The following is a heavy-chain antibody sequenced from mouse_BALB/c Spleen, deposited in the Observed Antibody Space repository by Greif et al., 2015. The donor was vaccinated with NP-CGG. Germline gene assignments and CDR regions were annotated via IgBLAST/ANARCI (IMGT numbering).Heavy chain of an antibody. CDR1: GFTFSSFG. V-gene: IGHV5-17*02. CDR3: ARSTTVPYYFDY. CDR2: ISSGSSTI. D-gene: IGHD1-1*01. J-gene: IGHJ2*01. Sequence: EVMLVESGGGLVQPGGSRKLSCAASGFTFSSFGMHWVRQAPEKGLEWVAYISSGSSTIYYADTVKGRFTISRDNPKNTLFLQMTSLRSEDTAMYYCARSTTVPYYFDYWGQGTTLTVSS.